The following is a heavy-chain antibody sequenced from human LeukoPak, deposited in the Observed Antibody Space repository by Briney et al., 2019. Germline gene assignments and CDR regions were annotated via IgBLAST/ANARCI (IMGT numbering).Heavy chain of an antibody. V-gene: IGHV3-21*01. CDR2: ISSSSSYI. D-gene: IGHD3-22*01. J-gene: IGHJ5*02. Sequence: GGSLRLSCAASGFTLSSYSMNWVRQAPGKGLEWVSSISSSSSYIYYADSVKGRFTISRDNAKNSLYLQMNSLRAEDTAVYYCASGNYYDSTRFDPWGQGTLVTVSS. CDR1: GFTLSSYS. CDR3: ASGNYYDSTRFDP.